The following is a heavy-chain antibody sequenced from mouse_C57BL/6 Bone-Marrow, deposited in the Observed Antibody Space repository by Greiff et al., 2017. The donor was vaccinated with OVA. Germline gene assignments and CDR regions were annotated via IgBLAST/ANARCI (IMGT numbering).Heavy chain of an antibody. CDR3: AREDYYGSSPAWFAY. CDR2: INYDGSST. CDR1: GFTFSDYY. V-gene: IGHV5-16*01. Sequence: DVKLVESEGGLVQPGRSLKLSCTASGFTFSDYYMAWVRQVPEKGLEWVANINYDGSSTYYLDSLKSRFIISRDNAKNILYLQMSSLKSEDTATYYCAREDYYGSSPAWFAYWGQGTLVTVSA. J-gene: IGHJ3*01. D-gene: IGHD1-1*01.